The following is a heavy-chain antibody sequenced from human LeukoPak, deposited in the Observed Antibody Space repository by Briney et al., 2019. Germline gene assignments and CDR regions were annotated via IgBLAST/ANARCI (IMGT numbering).Heavy chain of an antibody. CDR1: GGTFSSYA. CDR3: ARNPFGSSWYYYFDY. J-gene: IGHJ4*02. CDR2: IIPIFGTA. Sequence: ASVKVSCKASGGTFSSYAISWVRQAPGQGLELMGGIIPIFGTANYAQKLQGRVTITADESTSTAYMELSSLGSEDTAVYYCARNPFGSSWYYYFDYWGQGTLVTVSS. V-gene: IGHV1-69*13. D-gene: IGHD6-13*01.